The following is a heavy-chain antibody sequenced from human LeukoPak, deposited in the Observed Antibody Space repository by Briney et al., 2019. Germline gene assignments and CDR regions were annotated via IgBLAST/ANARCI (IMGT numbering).Heavy chain of an antibody. CDR3: AKVSGTLEWLLPNFDY. CDR1: GFTFSSYA. D-gene: IGHD3-3*01. CDR2: ISPDGSNT. J-gene: IGHJ4*02. V-gene: IGHV3-64*04. Sequence: GGSLRLSCSASGFTFSSYAMHWVRQAPGKGLEYVSAISPDGSNTYYADSVKGRFSISRDNSKNTLYLQMNSLRAEDTAVYYCAKVSGTLEWLLPNFDYWGQGTLVTVSS.